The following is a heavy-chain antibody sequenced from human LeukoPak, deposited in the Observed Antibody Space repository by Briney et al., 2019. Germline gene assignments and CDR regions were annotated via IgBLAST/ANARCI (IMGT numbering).Heavy chain of an antibody. CDR3: TKSPPLIAARSYFDY. CDR2: ISGSASST. Sequence: GGSPRLSCAASGFTFSSYAMSWVRQAPGKGLEWVSAISGSASSTYYADSVKGRFTISRDNSKNTLYLQMNSLRAEDTAVYYCTKSPPLIAARSYFDYWGQGTLVTVSS. V-gene: IGHV3-23*01. CDR1: GFTFSSYA. J-gene: IGHJ4*02. D-gene: IGHD6-6*01.